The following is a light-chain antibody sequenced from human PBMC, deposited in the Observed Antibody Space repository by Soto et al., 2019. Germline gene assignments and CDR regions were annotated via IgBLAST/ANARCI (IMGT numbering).Light chain of an antibody. V-gene: IGLV1-40*01. J-gene: IGLJ2*01. CDR3: QSYDSSLSGVV. Sequence: QAVVTQPPSVSGAPGQRVTISCTGSSSNIGAGYDVHWYQQLPGTAPKLLIYNNSNRPSGVPDRFSGSKSGTSASLAITGLQAEDEADYYCQSYDSSLSGVVFGGGTKLNVL. CDR2: NNS. CDR1: SSNIGAGYD.